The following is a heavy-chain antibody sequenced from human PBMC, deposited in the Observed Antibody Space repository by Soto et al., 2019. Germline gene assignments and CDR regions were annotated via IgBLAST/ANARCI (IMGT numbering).Heavy chain of an antibody. CDR1: GGSFSGYY. V-gene: IGHV4-34*01. J-gene: IGHJ4*02. Sequence: SETLSLTCAVYGGSFSGYYWSWIRQPPGKGLEWIGEINHSGSTNYNPSLKSRVTISVDTSKNQFSLKLSSVTAADTAVYYCARGYCSSTSCRGDYWGQGTLVTVSS. CDR2: INHSGST. D-gene: IGHD2-2*01. CDR3: ARGYCSSTSCRGDY.